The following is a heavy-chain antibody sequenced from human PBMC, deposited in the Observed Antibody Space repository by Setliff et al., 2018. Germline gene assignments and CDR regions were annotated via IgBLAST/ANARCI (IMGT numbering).Heavy chain of an antibody. CDR3: ARGYSGSYGRFDP. J-gene: IGHJ5*02. CDR2: VYYSGTA. V-gene: IGHV4-59*12. Sequence: SETLSLTCTVSDGSLSTYYWSWIRQPPGKGLEFIGYVYYSGTANYSPSLRSRLTISVDTSKNQFSLNLSSVTAADTAVYFCARGYSGSYGRFDPWGQGTLVTVSS. CDR1: DGSLSTYY. D-gene: IGHD1-26*01.